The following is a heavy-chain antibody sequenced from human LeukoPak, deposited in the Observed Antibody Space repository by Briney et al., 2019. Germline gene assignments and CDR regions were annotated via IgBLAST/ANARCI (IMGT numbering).Heavy chain of an antibody. CDR3: AKHSVSSWHIDY. Sequence: GGSLRLSCAASGFTFSGYGMSWVRQAPGKGLEWVSGIRGSGGSTYYADSVKGRSTISRDNSNNTLYLQMNSLRAEDTAVYYCAKHSVSSWHIDYWGQGTLASVSS. D-gene: IGHD6-13*01. V-gene: IGHV3-23*01. CDR2: IRGSGGST. CDR1: GFTFSGYG. J-gene: IGHJ4*02.